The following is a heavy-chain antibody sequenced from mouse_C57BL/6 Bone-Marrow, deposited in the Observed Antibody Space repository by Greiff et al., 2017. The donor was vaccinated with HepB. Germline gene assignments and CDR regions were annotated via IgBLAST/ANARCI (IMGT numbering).Heavy chain of an antibody. CDR3: ARYYGSSYGYYYAMDY. D-gene: IGHD1-1*01. Sequence: EVQLQQSGPELVKPGASVKISCKASGYTFTYYYMNWVKQSHGKSLEWIGDINPNNGGTSYNQKFKGKATLTVDKSSSTAYMELRSLTSEDSAVYYCARYYGSSYGYYYAMDYWGQGTSVTVSS. V-gene: IGHV1-26*01. J-gene: IGHJ4*01. CDR1: GYTFTYYY. CDR2: INPNNGGT.